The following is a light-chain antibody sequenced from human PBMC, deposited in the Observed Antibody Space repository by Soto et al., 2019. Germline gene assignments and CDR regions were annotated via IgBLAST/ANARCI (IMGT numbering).Light chain of an antibody. V-gene: IGKV2-30*01. Sequence: DVVMTQSPLSLPVTLGQPASISCSSSQSLVWGDGNTYLHWFQQRPGQSPRRLIYQVSNRDSGVPDRFSATGSGTDFTLKISRLEAEDVGIYYCMQGSHWHPTLGGGTQVEIK. J-gene: IGKJ4*01. CDR2: QVS. CDR3: MQGSHWHPT. CDR1: QSLVWGDGNTY.